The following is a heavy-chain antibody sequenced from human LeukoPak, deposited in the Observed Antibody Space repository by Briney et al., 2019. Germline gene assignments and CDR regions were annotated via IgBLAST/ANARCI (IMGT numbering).Heavy chain of an antibody. D-gene: IGHD3-22*01. Sequence: GGSLRLSCAASGFTVSGNYMSWVRQAPGKGLEWVSVIYSDDRTYYADSVKGRFTISRDNSKNTLYLQMNTLRAEDTAVYYCTRDGDYYDTSGPDVWGKGTTVTVPS. V-gene: IGHV3-53*01. J-gene: IGHJ6*04. CDR2: IYSDDRT. CDR1: GFTVSGNY. CDR3: TRDGDYYDTSGPDV.